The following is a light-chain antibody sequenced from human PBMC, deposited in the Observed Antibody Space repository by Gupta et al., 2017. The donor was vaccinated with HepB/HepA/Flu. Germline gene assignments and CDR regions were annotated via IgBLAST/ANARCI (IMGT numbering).Light chain of an antibody. CDR1: SSDVGGYNY. Sequence: QSALTQPASVSGSPGQSLTISCTGTSSDVGGYNYVSWYQQHPGKAPKLMIYDVSNRPSGVSNRFSGSKSGNTASLTISGLQAEDEADYYCSSYTSSSTLGVFGGGTKLTV. CDR3: SSYTSSSTLGV. V-gene: IGLV2-14*01. J-gene: IGLJ2*01. CDR2: DVS.